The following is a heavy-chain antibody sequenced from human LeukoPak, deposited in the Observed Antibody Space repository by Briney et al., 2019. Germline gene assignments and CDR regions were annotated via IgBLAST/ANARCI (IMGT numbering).Heavy chain of an antibody. Sequence: SETLSLTCSVSGGSITGTGSYWGWIRQTPGKGLEWIATTFYRGTTYYNPSLKSRVTISIDTSKNHFSLNLSSVTAADTAVYYCARHLGELGLNWFDPWGQGTLVTVSS. J-gene: IGHJ5*02. CDR2: TFYRGTT. D-gene: IGHD3-16*01. CDR3: ARHLGELGLNWFDP. CDR1: GGSITGTGSY. V-gene: IGHV4-39*01.